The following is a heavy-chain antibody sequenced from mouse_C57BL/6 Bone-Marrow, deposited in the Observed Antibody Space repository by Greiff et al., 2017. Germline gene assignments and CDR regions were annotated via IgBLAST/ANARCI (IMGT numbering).Heavy chain of an antibody. V-gene: IGHV2-5*01. CDR3: AKKGDYDNYYAMDY. D-gene: IGHD2-4*01. CDR2: IWRGGST. CDR1: GFSLTSYG. J-gene: IGHJ4*01. Sequence: QVQLQQSGPGLVQPSQSLSITCTVSGFSLTSYGVHWVRQSPGKGLEWLGVIWRGGSTDYNAAFMSRLSITKDNSKSQVFFKMNSLQADDTAIYYCAKKGDYDNYYAMDYWGQGTSVTVSA.